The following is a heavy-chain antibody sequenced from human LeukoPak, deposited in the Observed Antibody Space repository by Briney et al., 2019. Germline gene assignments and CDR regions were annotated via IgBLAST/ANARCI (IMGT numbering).Heavy chain of an antibody. V-gene: IGHV3-30-3*01. CDR2: ISYDGSNK. CDR3: ARGARQWLVRPFDY. J-gene: IGHJ4*02. CDR1: GFTFSGYP. D-gene: IGHD6-19*01. Sequence: PGKSLRLSCAASGFTFSGYPIHWVRQAPGKGLEWVAVISYDGSNKYYADSVKGRFTISRDNSKNTLYLQMNSLRAEDTAVYYCARGARQWLVRPFDYWGRGTLVTVSS.